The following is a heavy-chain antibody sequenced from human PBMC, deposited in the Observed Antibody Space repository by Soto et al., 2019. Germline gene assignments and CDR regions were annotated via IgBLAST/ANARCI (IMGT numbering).Heavy chain of an antibody. V-gene: IGHV1-24*01. D-gene: IGHD2-2*01. CDR1: GYTLTELS. CDR2: FDPEDGDT. Sequence: GASVKVSCKVSGYTLTELSMHWVRQAPGKGLEWMGGFDPEDGDTIYAQKFQGRVTMTRDTSTDTVYMELSSLRSEDTAVYYCAREYLNDIVVVPAAIGKSKPFDYWGQGTLVTVSS. CDR3: AREYLNDIVVVPAAIGKSKPFDY. J-gene: IGHJ4*02.